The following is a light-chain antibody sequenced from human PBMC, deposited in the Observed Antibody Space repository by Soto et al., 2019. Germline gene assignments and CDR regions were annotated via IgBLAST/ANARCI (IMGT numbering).Light chain of an antibody. Sequence: DIQMTQSASTLSASVGDRVTITCRASQSISSWLAWYQQKPGKAPKLLIYKASSLESGVPSRFSGSGSGTEFTLTISSLQPDDFATYYCQQYNSYSRRFGQGTKVEIK. CDR1: QSISSW. J-gene: IGKJ1*01. V-gene: IGKV1-5*03. CDR3: QQYNSYSRR. CDR2: KAS.